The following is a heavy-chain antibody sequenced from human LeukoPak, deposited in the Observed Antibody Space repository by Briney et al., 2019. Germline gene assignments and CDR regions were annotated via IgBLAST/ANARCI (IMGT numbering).Heavy chain of an antibody. CDR2: ISWNSGSI. CDR3: AKDYYGDYRYYFDY. Sequence: GGSLRLSCAASGFTFDDYAMHWVRQAPGKGLEWVSGISWNSGSISYADSVKGRFTISRDNAKNSLYLQMNSLRAEDTALYYCAKDYYGDYRYYFDYWGQGTLVTVSS. V-gene: IGHV3-9*01. D-gene: IGHD4-17*01. CDR1: GFTFDDYA. J-gene: IGHJ4*02.